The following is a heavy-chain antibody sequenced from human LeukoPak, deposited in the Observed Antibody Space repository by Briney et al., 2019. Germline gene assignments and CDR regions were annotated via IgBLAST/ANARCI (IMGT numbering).Heavy chain of an antibody. V-gene: IGHV3-7*03. Sequence: PGGSLRLFCAASGFIFNNEWMDWVRQAPGKGLEWVANIRADGTEKYYVDSVKGRFTISRDNAKNSLYLQLNSLRVEDTAVYYCSRRLDYWGQGTLVTVSS. CDR1: GFIFNNEW. CDR3: SRRLDY. CDR2: IRADGTEK. J-gene: IGHJ4*02.